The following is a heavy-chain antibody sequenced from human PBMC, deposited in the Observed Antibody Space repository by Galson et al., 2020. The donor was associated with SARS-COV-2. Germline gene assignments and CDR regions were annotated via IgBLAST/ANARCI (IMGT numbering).Heavy chain of an antibody. CDR2: IIPIFGTA. J-gene: IGHJ3*02. Sequence: SVKVSCKASGGTFSSYAISWVRQAPGQGLEWMGGIIPIFGTANYAQKFQGRVTITADESTGTAYMELSSLRSEDTAVYYCARGIAAAGQGIDAFDIWGQGTMVTVSS. CDR3: ARGIAAAGQGIDAFDI. V-gene: IGHV1-69*13. CDR1: GGTFSSYA. D-gene: IGHD6-13*01.